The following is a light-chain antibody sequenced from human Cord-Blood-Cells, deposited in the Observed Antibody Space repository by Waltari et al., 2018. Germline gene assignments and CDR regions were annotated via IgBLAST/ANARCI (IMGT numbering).Light chain of an antibody. V-gene: IGLV2-11*01. Sequence: ALTQTRSVTRFPGTSVPFSCPGTSSHVGGSKYVSWYQPHPGKAPKLMIYDVSKRPSGVPDRFSGSKSGNTASLTISGLQAEDEAYYYCCSYAGSYTYVFGPGTKVTVL. J-gene: IGLJ1*01. CDR3: CSYAGSYTYV. CDR2: DVS. CDR1: SSHVGGSKY.